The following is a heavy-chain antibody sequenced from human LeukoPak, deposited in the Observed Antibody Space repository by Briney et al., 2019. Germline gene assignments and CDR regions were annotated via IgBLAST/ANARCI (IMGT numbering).Heavy chain of an antibody. CDR2: TSGSGGST. Sequence: GGSLRLSCAASGFTFSSYAMSWVRQAPGKGLEWVSATSGSGGSTYYADSVKGRFTISRDNSKNTLYLQMNSLRAEDTAVYYCAKARRQQLVLYYFDYWGQGTLVTVSS. D-gene: IGHD6-13*01. V-gene: IGHV3-23*01. CDR1: GFTFSSYA. J-gene: IGHJ4*02. CDR3: AKARRQQLVLYYFDY.